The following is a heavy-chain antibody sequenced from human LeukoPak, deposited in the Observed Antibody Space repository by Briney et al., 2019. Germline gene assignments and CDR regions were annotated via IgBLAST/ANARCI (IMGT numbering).Heavy chain of an antibody. CDR1: GGTFSSYA. Sequence: ASVTVSCKASGGTFSSYAISWVRQAPGQGLEWMGGIIPIFGTANYAQKFQGRVTITADKSTSTAYMELSSLRSEDTAVYYCARDRRYCSGGSCYGWFDPWGQGTLVTVSS. CDR3: ARDRRYCSGGSCYGWFDP. J-gene: IGHJ5*02. D-gene: IGHD2-15*01. V-gene: IGHV1-69*06. CDR2: IIPIFGTA.